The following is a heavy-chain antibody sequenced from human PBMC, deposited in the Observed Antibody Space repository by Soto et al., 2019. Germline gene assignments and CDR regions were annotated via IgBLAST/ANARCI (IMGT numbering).Heavy chain of an antibody. CDR2: IIAICGTA. D-gene: IGHD6-13*01. CDR3: AREDHGHSSSCLDY. CDR1: GGTFSSYA. J-gene: IGHJ4*02. V-gene: IGHV1-69*12. Sequence: QVQLVQSGAAVKKPGSSVKVSCKASGGTFSSYAISWVRQAPGQGLEWMGGIIAICGTANYAQKFQGRVTITVDECTSTGYMELSSLRSEDTAVYYCAREDHGHSSSCLDYWGQGTLVTVSS.